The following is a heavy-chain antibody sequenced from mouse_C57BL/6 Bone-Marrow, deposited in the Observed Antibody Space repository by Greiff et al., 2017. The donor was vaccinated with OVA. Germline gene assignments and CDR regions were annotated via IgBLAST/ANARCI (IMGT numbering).Heavy chain of an antibody. CDR2: IDPSDSYT. J-gene: IGHJ4*01. V-gene: IGHV1-50*01. CDR3: ASYYGSRYY. D-gene: IGHD1-1*01. Sequence: VQLQQPGAELVKPGASVKLSCKASGYTFTSYWMQWVKQRPGQGLEWIGEIDPSDSYTNYNQKFKGKATLTVDTSSSTAYMQLSSLTSEDSAVYYCASYYGSRYYWGQGTSVTVSS. CDR1: GYTFTSYW.